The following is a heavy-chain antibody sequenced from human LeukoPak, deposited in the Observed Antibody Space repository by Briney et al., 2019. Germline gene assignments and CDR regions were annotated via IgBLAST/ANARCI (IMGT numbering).Heavy chain of an antibody. CDR1: GYTFTGYY. CDR3: ASAGYSSSWSTESPQGY. Sequence: ASVKVSCKASGYTFTGYYMHWVRQAPGQGLEWMGRINPNSGGTNYAQKFQGRVTMTRDTSISTAYMELSRLRSDDTAVYYCASAGYSSSWSTESPQGYWGQGTLVTVSS. CDR2: INPNSGGT. D-gene: IGHD6-13*01. J-gene: IGHJ4*02. V-gene: IGHV1-2*06.